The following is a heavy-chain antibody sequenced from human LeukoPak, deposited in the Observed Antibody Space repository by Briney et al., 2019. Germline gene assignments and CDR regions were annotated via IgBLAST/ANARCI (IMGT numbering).Heavy chain of an antibody. CDR3: AGFFYDNSGDAFDI. J-gene: IGHJ3*02. CDR2: LIPIYGSA. Sequence: ASVKVSCKASGGGFTFTSHAISWVRQAPGQGLEWMGGLIPIYGSANYAQKLQGRVTITSDESTRTVYMELSSLRPEASAVYYCAGFFYDNSGDAFDIWGQGTMVTVSS. D-gene: IGHD3-22*01. CDR1: GGGFTFTSHA. V-gene: IGHV1-69*01.